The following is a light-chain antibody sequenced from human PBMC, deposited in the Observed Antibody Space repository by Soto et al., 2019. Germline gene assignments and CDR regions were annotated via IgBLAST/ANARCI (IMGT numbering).Light chain of an antibody. V-gene: IGLV6-57*04. CDR3: QSYDSSNHVV. CDR1: SGSIASNY. J-gene: IGLJ2*01. CDR2: EDN. Sequence: NCMLTQPHSVSESPGKTVTISCTRSSGSIASNYVQWYQQRPGSAPTTVIYEDNQRPSGVPDRFSGSIDSSSNSASLTISGRKAEDEADYYCQSYDSSNHVVFGGGTKVTVL.